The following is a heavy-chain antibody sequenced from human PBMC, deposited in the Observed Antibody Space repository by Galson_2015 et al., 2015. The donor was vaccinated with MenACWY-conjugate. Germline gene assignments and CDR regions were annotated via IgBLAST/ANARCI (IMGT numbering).Heavy chain of an antibody. J-gene: IGHJ4*02. V-gene: IGHV3-23*01. Sequence: SLRLSCAASGFTFSNYAMSWVRQAPGEGLEWVSGISGRTGSTYYADSVKGRLTISRDNPKNTLYLQMNSLRVEDTAIYYCARYRLDTSATTDFWGQGTLVTVSS. D-gene: IGHD6-19*01. CDR3: ARYRLDTSATTDF. CDR1: GFTFSNYA. CDR2: ISGRTGST.